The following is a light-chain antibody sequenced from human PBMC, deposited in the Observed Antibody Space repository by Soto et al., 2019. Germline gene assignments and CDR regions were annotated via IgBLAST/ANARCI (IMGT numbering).Light chain of an antibody. CDR3: QQSWT. J-gene: IGKJ1*01. V-gene: IGKV1-5*03. CDR2: KAS. Sequence: DIQMTQSPSTLSASVGDRVTITCRASQSISSWLAWYQQKPGKAPKLLIYKASSLESGVPSRFSGSGSGTEFTLTISSLQPDDFATYYRQQSWTFGQGTKVEIK. CDR1: QSISSW.